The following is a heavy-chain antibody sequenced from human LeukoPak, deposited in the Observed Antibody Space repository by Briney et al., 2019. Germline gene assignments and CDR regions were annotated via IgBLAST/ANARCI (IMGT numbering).Heavy chain of an antibody. V-gene: IGHV3-23*01. CDR1: GFTFSSYA. D-gene: IGHD3-10*01. CDR2: ISGSGGST. CDR3: AKEVPHYYGSGSNWFDP. J-gene: IGHJ5*02. Sequence: GGSLRLSCAAYGFTFSSYAMSWVRQAPGKGLEWVSAISGSGGSTYYADSVKGRFTISRDNSKNTLYLQMNSLRAEDTAVYYCAKEVPHYYGSGSNWFDPWGQGTLVTVSS.